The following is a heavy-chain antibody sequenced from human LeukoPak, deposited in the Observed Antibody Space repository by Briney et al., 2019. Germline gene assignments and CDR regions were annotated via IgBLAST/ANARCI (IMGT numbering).Heavy chain of an antibody. J-gene: IGHJ4*02. CDR3: ARVKYDILTGPPDY. D-gene: IGHD3-9*01. Sequence: ASVKVSCKASGYTFTSYGISWVRQAPGQGLEWMVWISAYNGNTNYAQKLQGRVTMTTDTSTSTAYMELRSLRSDDTAVYYCARVKYDILTGPPDYWGQGTLVTVSS. CDR2: ISAYNGNT. V-gene: IGHV1-18*01. CDR1: GYTFTSYG.